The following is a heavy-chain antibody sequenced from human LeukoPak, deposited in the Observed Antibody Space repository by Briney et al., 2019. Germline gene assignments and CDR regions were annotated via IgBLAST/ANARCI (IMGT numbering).Heavy chain of an antibody. J-gene: IGHJ3*02. D-gene: IGHD2-15*01. Sequence: SETLSLTCTVSGYSISSGYYWGWIRQPPGKGLEWIGEINHSGSTNYNPSLKSRVTISVDTSKNQFSLKLSSVTAADTAVYHCARQLPVEGYCSGGSCYYIPTYAFDIWGQGTMVTVSS. CDR3: ARQLPVEGYCSGGSCYYIPTYAFDI. CDR1: GYSISSGYY. V-gene: IGHV4-38-2*02. CDR2: INHSGST.